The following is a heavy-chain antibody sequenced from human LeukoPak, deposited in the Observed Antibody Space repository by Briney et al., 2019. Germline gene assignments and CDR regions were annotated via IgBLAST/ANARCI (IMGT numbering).Heavy chain of an antibody. CDR1: GGSISSYY. J-gene: IGHJ3*02. CDR3: ARDWPSTYYDFWSGYPRTYDAFDI. Sequence: PSETLSLTCTVSGGSISSYYWSWIRQPPGKGLEWIGYIYYSGSTNYNPSLKSRVTISVDTSKNQFSLKLSSVTAADTAVYYCARDWPSTYYDFWSGYPRTYDAFDIWGQGTMVTVSS. D-gene: IGHD3-3*01. V-gene: IGHV4-59*12. CDR2: IYYSGST.